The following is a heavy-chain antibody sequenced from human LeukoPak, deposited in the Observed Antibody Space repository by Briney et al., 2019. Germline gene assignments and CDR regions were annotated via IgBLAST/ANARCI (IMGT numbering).Heavy chain of an antibody. Sequence: SGPTLVNPTQTLTLTCTFSGFSLSTSGMCVSWIRQPPGNALEWLALINWDDDKYYSKSLKTRLTISTETSKNQVVLTMSNMDPVDTATYYCARIRGAAAGPYGMDVWGQGTTVTVSS. D-gene: IGHD6-13*01. CDR3: ARIRGAAAGPYGMDV. J-gene: IGHJ6*02. CDR2: INWDDDK. V-gene: IGHV2-70*01. CDR1: GFSLSTSGMC.